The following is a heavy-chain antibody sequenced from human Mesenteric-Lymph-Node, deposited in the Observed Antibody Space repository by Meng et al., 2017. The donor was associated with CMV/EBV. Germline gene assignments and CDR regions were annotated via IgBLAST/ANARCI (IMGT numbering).Heavy chain of an antibody. CDR2: AHYSVRT. CDR1: ISSFSF. CDR3: ARPFPSIVSPRLDPFGD. Sequence: ISSFSFCAALRHAPRRCLGWIGSAHYSVRTFYGPSLRSRFTVSIDTSKNQFSLRLTSVTAADTALYYCARPFPSIVSPRLDPFGDWGQGTLVTVSS. D-gene: IGHD5/OR15-5a*01. J-gene: IGHJ4*02. V-gene: IGHV4-39*01.